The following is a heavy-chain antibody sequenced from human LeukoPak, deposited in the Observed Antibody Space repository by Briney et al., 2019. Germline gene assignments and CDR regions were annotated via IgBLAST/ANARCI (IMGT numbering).Heavy chain of an antibody. Sequence: TGGSLRLSCAASGFTFSGHWMSWVRQAPGKGLEWEANINQGGSDKYYVDSVKGRFTISRDNANNLLYLQMNSLRGEDTAVYYCTRDRSRAEDDWGQGTLVTVSS. D-gene: IGHD1-14*01. J-gene: IGHJ4*02. CDR1: GFTFSGHW. V-gene: IGHV3-7*01. CDR3: TRDRSRAEDD. CDR2: INQGGSDK.